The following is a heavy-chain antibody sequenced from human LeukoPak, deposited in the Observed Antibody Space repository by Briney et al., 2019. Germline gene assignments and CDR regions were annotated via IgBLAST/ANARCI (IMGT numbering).Heavy chain of an antibody. Sequence: SETLSLTCTVSGGSISGNWWSWIRQPAGKGLEWIGRFFPGGSTNYNPSLKSRVTMSVDTFKNQFSLKLGSVTAADTAIYYCARYDSSGLDYWGQGTLVTVSS. CDR1: GGSISGNW. CDR3: ARYDSSGLDY. CDR2: FFPGGST. J-gene: IGHJ4*02. V-gene: IGHV4-4*07. D-gene: IGHD3-22*01.